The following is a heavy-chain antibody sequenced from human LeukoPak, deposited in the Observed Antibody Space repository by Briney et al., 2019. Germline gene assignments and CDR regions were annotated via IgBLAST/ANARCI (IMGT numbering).Heavy chain of an antibody. CDR3: ARHHHSGSYRGDY. Sequence: PSETLSLTCTVSGGSISSYYWSWIRQPPGKGLEWIGYIYYGGSTNYNPSLKSRVTISVDTSKNQFSLKLSSVTAADTAVYYCARHHHSGSYRGDYWGQGTLVTVSS. D-gene: IGHD1-26*01. V-gene: IGHV4-59*01. J-gene: IGHJ4*02. CDR2: IYYGGST. CDR1: GGSISSYY.